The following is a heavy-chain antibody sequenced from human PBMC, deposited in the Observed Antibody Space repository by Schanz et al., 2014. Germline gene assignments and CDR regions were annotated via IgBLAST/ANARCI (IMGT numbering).Heavy chain of an antibody. CDR3: SKDKQGSRSDDS. CDR2: IASGGSHT. J-gene: IGHJ5*01. D-gene: IGHD2-15*01. Sequence: EVQLLESGGALEQPGGSLRLSCAASGITFSDYAMSWVRQAPGKGLEWVSTIASGGSHTFYADSVKGRFIVSRDNSKNTLYLEMNRLRVDDTAVYYCSKDKQGSRSDDSWGQGTLVTVSS. CDR1: GITFSDYA. V-gene: IGHV3-23*01.